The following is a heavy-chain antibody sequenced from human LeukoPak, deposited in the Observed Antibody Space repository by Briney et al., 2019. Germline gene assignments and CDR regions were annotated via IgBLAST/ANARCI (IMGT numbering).Heavy chain of an antibody. D-gene: IGHD1-26*01. CDR2: ITGSGGST. CDR3: AKAQVGAILHAFDI. CDR1: GFTLSNYW. J-gene: IGHJ3*02. V-gene: IGHV3-23*01. Sequence: GGSLRLSCAASGFTLSNYWMHWVRQAPGKGLEWVSAITGSGGSTYYADSVKGRFTISRDNSKNTLYLQMNSLRAEDTAVYYCAKAQVGAILHAFDIWGQGTMVTVSS.